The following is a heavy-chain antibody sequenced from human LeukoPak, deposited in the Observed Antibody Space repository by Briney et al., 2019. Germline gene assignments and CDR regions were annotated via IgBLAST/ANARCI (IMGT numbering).Heavy chain of an antibody. D-gene: IGHD6-13*01. V-gene: IGHV4-34*01. CDR2: INHSGST. CDR3: ARLSSSWYYDAFDI. Sequence: PSETLSLTCAVYGGSFSGYYWSWIRKPPGKGLEWIGEINHSGSTNYNPSLKSRVTISVDTSKNQFSLKLSSVTAADTAVYYCARLSSSWYYDAFDIWGQGTMVTVSS. J-gene: IGHJ3*02. CDR1: GGSFSGYY.